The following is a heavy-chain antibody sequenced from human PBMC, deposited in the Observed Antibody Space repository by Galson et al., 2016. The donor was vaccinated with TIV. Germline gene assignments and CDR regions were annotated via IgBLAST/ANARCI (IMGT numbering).Heavy chain of an antibody. CDR3: ARAAKPPVPVADI. CDR1: GYGFSNYG. CDR2: ISSYNGHI. Sequence: QSGAEVKKPGASVKVSCKASGYGFSNYGFIWVRQAPGQGLEWVGRISSYNGHIKYAQKFQGRGTLTTDTSTSTAYMELRSLRSNDTAVYYCARAAKPPVPVADIWGQGTMVTVSS. J-gene: IGHJ3*02. V-gene: IGHV1-18*01. D-gene: IGHD6-13*01.